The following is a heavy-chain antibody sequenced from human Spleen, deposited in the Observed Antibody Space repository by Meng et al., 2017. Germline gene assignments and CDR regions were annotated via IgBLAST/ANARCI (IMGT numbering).Heavy chain of an antibody. CDR3: AKEILTINYYYGMDV. Sequence: GGSLRLSCVASGFTFSSYWMNWVRQAPGKGLEWVSIISGSGGSTYYVDSVKGRFTISRDNSKNTLYLQMNSLRAEDTAVYYCAKEILTINYYYGMDVWGQGTTVTVSS. J-gene: IGHJ6*02. CDR1: GFTFSSYW. V-gene: IGHV3-23*01. CDR2: ISGSGGST. D-gene: IGHD3-9*01.